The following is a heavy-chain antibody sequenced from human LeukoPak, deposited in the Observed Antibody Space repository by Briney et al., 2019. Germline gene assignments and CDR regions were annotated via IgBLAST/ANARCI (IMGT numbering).Heavy chain of an antibody. J-gene: IGHJ4*02. D-gene: IGHD2-2*01. V-gene: IGHV3-7*01. CDR2: IKQDGSEK. Sequence: GGSLRLSCAASGFTFSSYWMSWVRQAPGKGLEWVANIKQDGSEKYYVDSVKGRFTISRDNAKNSLYLQMNSLRAEDTAVYYCARSPEDIVVVPAAFDYWGQGTLVTVSS. CDR3: ARSPEDIVVVPAAFDY. CDR1: GFTFSSYW.